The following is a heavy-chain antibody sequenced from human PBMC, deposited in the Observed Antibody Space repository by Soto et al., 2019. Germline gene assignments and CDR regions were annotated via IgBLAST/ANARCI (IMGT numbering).Heavy chain of an antibody. V-gene: IGHV4-34*01. J-gene: IGHJ6*02. D-gene: IGHD2-15*01. CDR1: GGSFSCYY. CDR3: ARGSLHTLGYYYYGMDV. CDR2: INHSGST. Sequence: SETLSLTCTVYGGSFSCYYWSWIRQPPGKGLEWIGEINHSGSTNYNPSLKSRVTISVDTSKNQFSLKLSSVTAADTAVYYCARGSLHTLGYYYYGMDVWGQGTTVTVSS.